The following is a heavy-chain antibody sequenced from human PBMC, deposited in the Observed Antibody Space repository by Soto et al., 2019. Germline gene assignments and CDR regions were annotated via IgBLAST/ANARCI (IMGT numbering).Heavy chain of an antibody. J-gene: IGHJ4*02. CDR1: GYTSTCYY. V-gene: IGHV1-2*02. Sequence: VKVSFHASGYTSTCYYMHWVRQAPGQGLEWMGWINPNSGGTNYAQKFQGRVTMTRDTSISTAYMELSRLRSDDTAVYYCARDLLSRRGYSGYPLAFWGQGTLVTVSS. D-gene: IGHD5-12*01. CDR2: INPNSGGT. CDR3: ARDLLSRRGYSGYPLAF.